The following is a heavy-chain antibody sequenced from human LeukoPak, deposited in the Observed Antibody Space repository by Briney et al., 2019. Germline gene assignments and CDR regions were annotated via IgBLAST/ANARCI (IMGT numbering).Heavy chain of an antibody. J-gene: IGHJ4*02. CDR1: GSYW. V-gene: IGHV3-74*01. CDR2: INSDGSWT. CDR3: VSFYETY. Sequence: GGSLRLSCAASGSYWMHWVRQAPGKGLVWVSHINSDGSWTSYAVSVKGRFTISKDNAKNTVYLQMNNLRAEDTAVYYCVSFYETYWGRGTLVTVSS. D-gene: IGHD2/OR15-2a*01.